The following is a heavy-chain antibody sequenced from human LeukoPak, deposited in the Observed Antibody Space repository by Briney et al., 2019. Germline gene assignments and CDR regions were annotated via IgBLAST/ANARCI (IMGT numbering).Heavy chain of an antibody. D-gene: IGHD2-15*01. CDR2: INPNSGGT. Sequence: GASVKVSCKASGYTFTGYYMHWVRQAPGQGLEWLGWINPNSGGTNYAQKFQGRVTMTRDTSISTAYMELSRLRSDDTPVYYCAREGCSGGSCYLEGMDVWGQGTTVTVSS. CDR3: AREGCSGGSCYLEGMDV. V-gene: IGHV1-2*02. J-gene: IGHJ6*02. CDR1: GYTFTGYY.